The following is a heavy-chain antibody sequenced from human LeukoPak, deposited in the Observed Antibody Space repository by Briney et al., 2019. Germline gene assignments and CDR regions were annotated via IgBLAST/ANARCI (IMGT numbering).Heavy chain of an antibody. CDR2: ISYTGTYI. V-gene: IGHV3-21*04. D-gene: IGHD1-26*01. J-gene: IGHJ4*02. CDR3: VRDRGTYRPIDY. CDR1: AFNLSAYN. Sequence: PGGSLRLSCAASAFNLSAYNMNWVRQAPGKGLEWVSSISYTGTYIYYADSVKGRFTISRDNAQNSLYLQMNSLRAEDTAIYYCVRDRGTYRPIDYWGQGTLVTVSS.